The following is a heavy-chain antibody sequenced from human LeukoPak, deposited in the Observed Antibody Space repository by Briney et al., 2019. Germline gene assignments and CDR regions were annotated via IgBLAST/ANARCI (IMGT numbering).Heavy chain of an antibody. V-gene: IGHV3-23*01. CDR3: AKDGGGSYSYFDY. CDR2: ISGSGGST. Sequence: RPGGSLRLSCAASGFTFSSYAMSWVRQAPGKGLEWVSAISGSGGSTYYADSVKGRFTTSRDNSKNTLYLQMNSLRAEDTAVYYCAKDGGGSYSYFDYWGQGTLVTVSS. J-gene: IGHJ4*02. CDR1: GFTFSSYA. D-gene: IGHD1-26*01.